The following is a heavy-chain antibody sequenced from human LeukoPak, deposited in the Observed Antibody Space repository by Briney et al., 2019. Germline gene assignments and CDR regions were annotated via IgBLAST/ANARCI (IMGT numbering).Heavy chain of an antibody. V-gene: IGHV3-48*04. D-gene: IGHD3-22*01. CDR2: ISSSSSTI. J-gene: IGHJ3*02. CDR3: ARVTESYDSSGYVGIAFDI. Sequence: GGPLRLSCAASGFTFSIYSMNWVRQAPGKGLEWVSYISSSSSTIYYADSVKGRFTISRDNAKNSLYLQMNSLRAEDTAVYYCARVTESYDSSGYVGIAFDIWGQGTMVTVSS. CDR1: GFTFSIYS.